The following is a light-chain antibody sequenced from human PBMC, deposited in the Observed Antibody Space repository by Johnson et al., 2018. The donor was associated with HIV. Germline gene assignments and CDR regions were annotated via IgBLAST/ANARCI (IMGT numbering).Light chain of an antibody. Sequence: SVLTQPPSVSAAPGQKVTISCSGDSSNIGSKYVSWYQQFPGTAPKLLIYDNNKRPSGIPDRFSGSKSGTSATLGITGLQTGDEADYYCGTWDSSLSAYVFGTGTKVTVL. CDR1: SSNIGSKY. J-gene: IGLJ1*01. CDR3: GTWDSSLSAYV. CDR2: DNN. V-gene: IGLV1-51*01.